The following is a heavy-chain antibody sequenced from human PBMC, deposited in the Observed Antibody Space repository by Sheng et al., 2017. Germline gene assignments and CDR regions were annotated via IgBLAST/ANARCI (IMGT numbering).Heavy chain of an antibody. Sequence: QVQLVQSGAEVKKPGSSVKVSCKASGGTFSSYAISWVRQAPGQGLEWMGGIIPIFGTANYAQKFQGRVTITADESTSTAYMELSSLRSEDTAVYYCARDQGPRFKATTRGDFWYFDLWGRGTLVTVSS. V-gene: IGHV1-69*13. CDR3: ARDQGPRFKATTRGDFWYFDL. CDR1: GGTFSSYA. J-gene: IGHJ2*01. D-gene: IGHD1-1*01. CDR2: IIPIFGTA.